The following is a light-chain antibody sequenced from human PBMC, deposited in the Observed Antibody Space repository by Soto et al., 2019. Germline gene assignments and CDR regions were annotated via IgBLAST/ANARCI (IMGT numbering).Light chain of an antibody. Sequence: DIVMTQSPDSLAVSLGERATINCKSSQNVLFSSKNKDYLAWYQQKPGQPPKLLINWASTRESGVPDRFSGSGSGTDFTLTISSLLAEDVAVYYCQQYYNTPRTFGQGTKVEIK. CDR1: QNVLFSSKNKDY. V-gene: IGKV4-1*01. CDR3: QQYYNTPRT. CDR2: WAS. J-gene: IGKJ1*01.